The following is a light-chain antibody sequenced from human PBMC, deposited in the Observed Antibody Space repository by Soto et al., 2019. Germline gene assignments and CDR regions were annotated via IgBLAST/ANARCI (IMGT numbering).Light chain of an antibody. CDR1: SGRSSYA. CDR2: LNSDGSH. V-gene: IGLV4-69*01. CDR3: QTWATGIQI. Sequence: QAVVTQSPSASASLGASVNITCTRSSGRSSYAIAWHQQQPEQGPRSMMKLNSDGSHSKGDGIPDRFSGSSSGAERYLTISSLQSEDEADYYCQTWATGIQIFGGGTKLTVL. J-gene: IGLJ2*01.